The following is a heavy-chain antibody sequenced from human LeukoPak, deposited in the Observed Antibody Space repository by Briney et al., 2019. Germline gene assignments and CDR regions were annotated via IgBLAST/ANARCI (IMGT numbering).Heavy chain of an antibody. Sequence: ASVKVSCKASGYTFTGYYMHWVRQAPGQGLEWMGWINPNSGGTNYAQKFQGRVTMTRDTSISTAYMELSRLRSDDTAVYYRATLWFGELLSSGSNFDYWGQGTLVTVSS. CDR2: INPNSGGT. CDR3: ATLWFGELLSSGSNFDY. J-gene: IGHJ4*02. D-gene: IGHD3-10*01. CDR1: GYTFTGYY. V-gene: IGHV1-2*02.